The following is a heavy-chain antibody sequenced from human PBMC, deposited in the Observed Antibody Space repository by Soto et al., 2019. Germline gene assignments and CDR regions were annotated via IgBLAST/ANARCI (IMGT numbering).Heavy chain of an antibody. Sequence: SETLSLTGTVAGGSISSSSWSWIRQPPGRGLEWIGYIYNNGRTDYNPSLKSRVTISVDTSKNHFSLKLSSVTPADTAVYYCARARFCTSTSCYHYFDFWGQGTLVTVS. CDR1: GGSISSSS. CDR2: IYNNGRT. CDR3: ARARFCTSTSCYHYFDF. V-gene: IGHV4-59*01. J-gene: IGHJ4*02. D-gene: IGHD2-2*01.